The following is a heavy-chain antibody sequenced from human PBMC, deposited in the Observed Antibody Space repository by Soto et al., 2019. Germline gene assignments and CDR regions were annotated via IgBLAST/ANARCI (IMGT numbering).Heavy chain of an antibody. CDR2: IYYSGST. CDR1: GGSISSGGYY. V-gene: IGHV4-31*03. D-gene: IGHD3-10*01. J-gene: IGHJ4*02. Sequence: SETLSLTCTVSGGSISSGGYYWSWIRQHPGKGLEWIGYIYYSGSTYYNPSLKSRVTISVDTSKNQFSLKLSSVTAADTAVYYCARDLRGSGGYDYWGQGTLVTVSS. CDR3: ARDLRGSGGYDY.